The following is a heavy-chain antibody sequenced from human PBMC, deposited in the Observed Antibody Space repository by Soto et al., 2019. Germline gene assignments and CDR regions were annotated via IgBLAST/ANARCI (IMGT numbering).Heavy chain of an antibody. CDR3: ARDVDGV. CDR2: ISSTGSAI. J-gene: IGHJ6*02. V-gene: IGHV3-48*01. Sequence: EVQLVESGGGLVQPGGSLRLSCAASGFTFSTYSMNWVRQAPGKGLEWVSFISSTGSAIFYTDSVKGRFTISRDNATNSLLLQMNSLRGEDTAVYYCARDVDGVWGQGTTVTVSS. CDR1: GFTFSTYS.